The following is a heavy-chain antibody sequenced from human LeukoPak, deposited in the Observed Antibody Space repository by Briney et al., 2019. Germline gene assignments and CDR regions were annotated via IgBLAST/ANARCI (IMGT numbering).Heavy chain of an antibody. CDR2: VSASGGSP. V-gene: IGHV3-23*01. CDR1: GFTFKRFA. CDR3: ARDTLGEGEDANYAVYYFDY. D-gene: IGHD4/OR15-4a*01. Sequence: PGGSLRLSCSASGFTFKRFAMTWVRQAPGKGLEWVSVVSASGGSPYYADSVQGRFTISRDNSKSTLYLQLNNLRAEDTAVYYCARDTLGEGEDANYAVYYFDYWGQGTPVTVSS. J-gene: IGHJ4*02.